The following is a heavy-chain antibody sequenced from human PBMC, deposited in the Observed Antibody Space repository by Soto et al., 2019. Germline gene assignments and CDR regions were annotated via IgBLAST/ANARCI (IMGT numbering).Heavy chain of an antibody. Sequence: GGSLRLSCAASGFTFSSYGMHWVRQAPGKGLEWVSAISGSGGSTYYADSVKGRFTISRDNSKNTLYLQMNSLRAEDTAVYYCARGAPYYGSGSYPDYGMDVWGQGTTVTVSS. D-gene: IGHD3-10*01. V-gene: IGHV3-23*01. CDR3: ARGAPYYGSGSYPDYGMDV. J-gene: IGHJ6*02. CDR1: GFTFSSYG. CDR2: ISGSGGST.